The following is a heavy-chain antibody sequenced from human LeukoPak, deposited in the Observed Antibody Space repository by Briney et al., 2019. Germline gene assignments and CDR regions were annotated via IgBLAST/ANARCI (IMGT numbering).Heavy chain of an antibody. CDR2: INPSGGST. CDR3: ASIAAAEQNFDY. CDR1: GYTFTGYY. D-gene: IGHD6-13*01. J-gene: IGHJ4*02. Sequence: ASVKVSCKASGYTFTGYYMHWVRQAPGQGLEWMGIINPSGGSTSYAQKFQGRVTMTRDTSTSTVYMELSSLRSEDTAVYYCASIAAAEQNFDYWGQGTLVTVSS. V-gene: IGHV1-46*01.